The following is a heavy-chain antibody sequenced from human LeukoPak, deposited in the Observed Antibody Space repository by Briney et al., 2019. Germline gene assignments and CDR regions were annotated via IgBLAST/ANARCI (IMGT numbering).Heavy chain of an antibody. D-gene: IGHD1-26*01. V-gene: IGHV4-61*02. CDR3: ARASYSGSYPDAFDI. CDR1: GGSISSGSYY. J-gene: IGHJ3*02. CDR2: IYTSGST. Sequence: SETLSLTCTVSGGSISSGSYYWGWIRQPAGKGLEWIGRIYTSGSTNYNPSLKSRVTISVDTSKNQFSLKLSSVTAADTAVYYCARASYSGSYPDAFDIWGQGTMVTVSS.